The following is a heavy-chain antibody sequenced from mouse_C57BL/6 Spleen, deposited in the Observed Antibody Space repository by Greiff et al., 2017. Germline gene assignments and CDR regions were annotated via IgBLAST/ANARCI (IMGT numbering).Heavy chain of an antibody. J-gene: IGHJ4*01. V-gene: IGHV1-42*01. CDR3: ARRRLRDYAMDY. CDR2: INPSTGGT. D-gene: IGHD2-4*01. CDR1: GYSFTGYY. Sequence: VHVKQSGPELVKPGASVKISCKASGYSFTGYYMNWVKQSPEKSLEWIGEINPSTGGTTYNQKFKAKATLTVDKSSSTAYMQLKSLTSEDSAVYYCARRRLRDYAMDYWGQGTSVTVSS.